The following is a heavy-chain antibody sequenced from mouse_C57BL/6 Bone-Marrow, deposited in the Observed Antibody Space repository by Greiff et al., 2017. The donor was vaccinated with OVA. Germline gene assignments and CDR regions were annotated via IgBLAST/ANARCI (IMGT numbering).Heavy chain of an antibody. D-gene: IGHD2-10*01. J-gene: IGHJ3*01. CDR1: GYTFTSYW. V-gene: IGHV1-61*01. CDR3: AREGAYFSAWFAY. Sequence: QVQLKQPGAELVRPGSSVKLSCKASGYTFTSYWMDWVKQRPGQGLEWIGNIYPSDSETHYNQKFKDKATLTVDKSSSTAYMQLSSLTSEDSAVYYCAREGAYFSAWFAYWGQGTLVTVSA. CDR2: IYPSDSET.